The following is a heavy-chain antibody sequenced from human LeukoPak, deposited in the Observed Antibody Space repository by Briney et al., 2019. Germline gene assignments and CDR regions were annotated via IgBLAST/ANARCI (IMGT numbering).Heavy chain of an antibody. CDR1: GFTFISYN. V-gene: IGHV3-21*01. D-gene: IGHD3-16*01. CDR2: ISSSSSSYK. Sequence: GGSLRLSCAASGFTFISYNMNWVRQAPGKGLEWVSSISSSSSSYKYYADSVKGRFTVSRDNAKNSLYLQMNSLRAEDTAVYYCASTGSDYVWGTIAYWGQGTLVTVSS. J-gene: IGHJ4*02. CDR3: ASTGSDYVWGTIAY.